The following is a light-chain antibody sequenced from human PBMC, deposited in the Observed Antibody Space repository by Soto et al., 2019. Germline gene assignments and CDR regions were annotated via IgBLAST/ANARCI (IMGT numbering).Light chain of an antibody. CDR3: QQYDNLPRLT. Sequence: DIPMTRSPSSLSASVGDRVTITCQASQDISNYLNWYQQKPGKAPKLLIYDASNLETGVPSRFSGSGSGTDFTFTISSMQPEDIETYYCQQYDNLPRLTFGGGTKVEIK. CDR1: QDISNY. V-gene: IGKV1-33*01. J-gene: IGKJ4*01. CDR2: DAS.